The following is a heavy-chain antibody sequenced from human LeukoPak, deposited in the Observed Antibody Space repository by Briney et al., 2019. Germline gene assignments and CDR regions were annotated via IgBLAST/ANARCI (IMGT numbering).Heavy chain of an antibody. J-gene: IGHJ6*02. Sequence: SETLSLTCTVSGGSISSYYWSWIRQPPGKGLEWIGYIYYSGSTNYNPSLKSRVTISVDTSKNQFSLKLSSVTAADTAVYYCARAMASEKWELRRYYYYGMDVWGQGTTVTVSS. CDR2: IYYSGST. D-gene: IGHD1-26*01. CDR1: GGSISSYY. V-gene: IGHV4-59*01. CDR3: ARAMASEKWELRRYYYYGMDV.